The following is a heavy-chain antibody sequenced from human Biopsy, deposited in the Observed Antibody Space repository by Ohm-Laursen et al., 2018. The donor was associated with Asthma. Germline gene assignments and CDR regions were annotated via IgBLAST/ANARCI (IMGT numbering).Heavy chain of an antibody. J-gene: IGHJ4*02. D-gene: IGHD3-22*01. CDR3: ARGDSSNWSHYYFDY. CDR2: IYSGGTS. V-gene: IGHV3-53*01. Sequence: SLRLSCTASGFAVSRDHMFWVHQAPGKGLEWVSVIYSGGTSHTADSVRGRFPISRDYSKNTLYLQMHSLRAEDTAVYYCARGDSSNWSHYYFDYWGQGTLVTVSS. CDR1: GFAVSRDH.